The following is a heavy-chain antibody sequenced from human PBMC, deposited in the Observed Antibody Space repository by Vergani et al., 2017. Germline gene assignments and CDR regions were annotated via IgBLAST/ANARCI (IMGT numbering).Heavy chain of an antibody. D-gene: IGHD2-2*02. J-gene: IGHJ4*02. Sequence: QVQLVESGGGVVQPVRSLRLSCAASGLTFSNYAMHWVRQAPGKGLEGVAVIWSDGSKKYYGDSVRGRFTISRDNSKNTLYLQMNSLRAEDTAVYYCAKETQDDTVEAPAAIQGTFDNWGQGTLVTVSS. V-gene: IGHV3-33*06. CDR3: AKETQDDTVEAPAAIQGTFDN. CDR2: IWSDGSKK. CDR1: GLTFSNYA.